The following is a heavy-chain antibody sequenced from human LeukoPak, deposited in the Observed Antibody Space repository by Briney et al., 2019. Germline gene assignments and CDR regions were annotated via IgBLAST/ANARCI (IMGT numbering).Heavy chain of an antibody. D-gene: IGHD3-3*01. CDR2: IIPIFGTG. J-gene: IGHJ4*02. CDR3: ARDVGGDFWSGFHYFDY. V-gene: IGHV1-69*13. CDR1: GGTFSSYA. Sequence: ASVKVSCKASGGTFSSYAISWVRQAPGQGLEWMGGIIPIFGTGNYAQKFQGRVTITADESTSTDYMELSSLRSEDTAVYYCARDVGGDFWSGFHYFDYWGQGTLVTVSS.